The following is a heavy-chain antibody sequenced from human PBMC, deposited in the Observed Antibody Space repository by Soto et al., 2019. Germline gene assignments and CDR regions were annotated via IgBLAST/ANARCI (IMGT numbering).Heavy chain of an antibody. D-gene: IGHD5-18*01. J-gene: IGHJ4*02. CDR1: GFTFSSYE. CDR2: ISSSGSTI. CDR3: ARDQEGYSYGLIDY. V-gene: IGHV3-48*03. Sequence: GGSLRLSCAASGFTFSSYEMNWVRQAPGKGLEWVSYISSSGSTIYYADSVKGRFTISRDNAKNSLYLQMNSLRAEDTAVYYCARDQEGYSYGLIDYWGQGTLVTVSS.